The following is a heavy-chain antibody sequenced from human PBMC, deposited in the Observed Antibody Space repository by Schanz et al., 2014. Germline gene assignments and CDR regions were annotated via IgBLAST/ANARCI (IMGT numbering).Heavy chain of an antibody. Sequence: QVQLVQSGAEVKKPGPSVKVSCKASGGTFNSYTINWVRQAPGQGLEWMGRIIPILGIANYAQKFQGRVTITADRSTSTAYMELSSLRSEDTAVYYCASSGAGYSSSWDFDYWGQGTLVTVSS. V-gene: IGHV1-69*02. CDR1: GGTFNSYT. J-gene: IGHJ4*02. CDR3: ASSGAGYSSSWDFDY. CDR2: IIPILGIA. D-gene: IGHD6-13*01.